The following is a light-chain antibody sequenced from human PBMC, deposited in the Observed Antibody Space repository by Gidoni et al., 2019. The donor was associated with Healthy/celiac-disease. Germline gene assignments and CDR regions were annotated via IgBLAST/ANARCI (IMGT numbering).Light chain of an antibody. CDR2: DVS. CDR3: CSYAGSYTFWV. J-gene: IGLJ3*02. Sequence: QSALTQPRSVSGSPGQSVTISCTGTSSDCGGYNYVSWYQQHPGKAPKRMIYDVSKRPSGFPDRFSGSKSGNTASLTSSGLQAEDEAYYYCCSYAGSYTFWVFGGGTKLTVL. CDR1: SSDCGGYNY. V-gene: IGLV2-11*01.